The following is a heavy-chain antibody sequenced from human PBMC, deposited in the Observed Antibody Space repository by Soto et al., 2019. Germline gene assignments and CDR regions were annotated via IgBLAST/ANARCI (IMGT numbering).Heavy chain of an antibody. Sequence: PGESLKISCKGSGYSFTSYWIGWVRQMPGKGLEWMGIIYPGDSDTRYSPSFQGQVTISADKSISTAYLQWSSLKASDTAMYYCASWGIQLERRTGFDYWGQGTLVTVSS. V-gene: IGHV5-51*01. CDR1: GYSFTSYW. D-gene: IGHD1-1*01. CDR3: ASWGIQLERRTGFDY. J-gene: IGHJ4*02. CDR2: IYPGDSDT.